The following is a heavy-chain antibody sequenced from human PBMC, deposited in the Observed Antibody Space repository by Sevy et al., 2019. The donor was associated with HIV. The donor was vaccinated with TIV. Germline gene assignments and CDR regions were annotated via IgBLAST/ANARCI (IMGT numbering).Heavy chain of an antibody. CDR1: GGSFSGYY. D-gene: IGHD6-13*01. CDR2: INHSGST. Sequence: SETLSLTCAVYGGSFSGYYWSWIRQPPGKGLEWFGEINHSGSTNYNPSLKSRVTISVDTSKNQFSLKLSSVTAADTAVYYCARGRVRRASSWYAVKTAITYFDYWGQGTLVTVSS. CDR3: ARGRVRRASSWYAVKTAITYFDY. V-gene: IGHV4-34*01. J-gene: IGHJ4*02.